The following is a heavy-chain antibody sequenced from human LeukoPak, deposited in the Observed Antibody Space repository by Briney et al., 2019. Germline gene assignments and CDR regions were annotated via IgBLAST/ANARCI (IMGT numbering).Heavy chain of an antibody. D-gene: IGHD3-22*01. V-gene: IGHV1-2*05. CDR3: ASSTQYYYDSSGQYYFDY. J-gene: IGHJ4*02. CDR1: GYTFTGYY. Sequence: ASVKVSCKASGYTFTGYYMHWVRQAPGQGLEWMGRINPNSGGTNYAQKFQGRVTMTRDTSISTAYMELSRLRSDDTVVYYCASSTQYYYDSSGQYYFDYWGQGTLVTVSS. CDR2: INPNSGGT.